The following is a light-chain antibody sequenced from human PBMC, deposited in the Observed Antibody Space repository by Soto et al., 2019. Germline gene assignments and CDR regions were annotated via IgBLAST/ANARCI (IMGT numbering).Light chain of an antibody. V-gene: IGLV1-47*01. CDR1: SSNIGSNY. Sequence: QSVLTQPPSASGTPGQRVTISCSGSSSNIGSNYVYWYQQLPGTAPKLLIYRNNQPPSGVPDRFSGSKSGTSASLAIGGLRSEEEADSYSAPWDVGLRSKVFGAGTEVTV. CDR2: RNN. J-gene: IGLJ2*01. CDR3: APWDVGLRSKV.